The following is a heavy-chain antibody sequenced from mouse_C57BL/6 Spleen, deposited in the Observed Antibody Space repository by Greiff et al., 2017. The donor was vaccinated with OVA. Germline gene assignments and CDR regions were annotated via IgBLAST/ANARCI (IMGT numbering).Heavy chain of an antibody. V-gene: IGHV6-6*01. Sequence: EVKLVESGGGLVQPGGSMKLSCAASGFTFSDAWMDWVRQSPEKGLEWVAEIRNKANNHATYYAESVKGRFTISRDDSKSSVYLQMNSLRAEDTGIYYCTRCITTASSWGGYFDYWGQGTTLTVSS. CDR2: IRNKANNHAT. CDR3: TRCITTASSWGGYFDY. J-gene: IGHJ2*01. D-gene: IGHD1-1*01. CDR1: GFTFSDAW.